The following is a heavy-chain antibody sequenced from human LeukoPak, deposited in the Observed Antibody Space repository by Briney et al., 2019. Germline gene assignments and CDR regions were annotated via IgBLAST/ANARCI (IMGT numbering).Heavy chain of an antibody. J-gene: IGHJ4*02. CDR3: ARGPSVVAGGGFFDY. CDR2: ISSSGTYI. D-gene: IGHD2-15*01. CDR1: GFIFSGSA. Sequence: GGSLKLSCAASGFIFSGSAMHWVRQASGKGLEWVSSISSSGTYIYYADSVKGRFTISRDSDKNSVYMQMNSLRAEDTAVYYCARGPSVVAGGGFFDYWGQGTLVTVSS. V-gene: IGHV3-21*01.